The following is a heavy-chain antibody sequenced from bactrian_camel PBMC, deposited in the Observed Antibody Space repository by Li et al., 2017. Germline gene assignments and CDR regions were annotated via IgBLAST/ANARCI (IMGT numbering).Heavy chain of an antibody. J-gene: IGHJ4*01. CDR2: IDSDGRT. Sequence: HVQLVESGGGTVQPGGSLRLSCAVSAMNYKSRCVAWFRQVPGKEREGVASIDSDGRTSYADSARGRFTISTDNAKNTPYLQMNNLKPEDSGIYYCAADLEIRGGYCYKTNNYWGQGTQVTVS. V-gene: IGHV3S53*01. CDR1: AMNYKSRC. CDR3: AADLEIRGGYCYKTNNY. D-gene: IGHD2*01.